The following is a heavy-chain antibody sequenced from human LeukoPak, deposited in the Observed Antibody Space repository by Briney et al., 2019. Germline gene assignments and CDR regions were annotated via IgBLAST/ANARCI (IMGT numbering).Heavy chain of an antibody. Sequence: SVKVSCKASGGTFSSYAISWVRQAPGQGLEWMGGIIPIFGTANYAEKFQGRVTITADESTSTAYMELSSLRSEDTAVYYCAAHNYYDSSGYYYLDYWGQGTLVTVSS. CDR1: GGTFSSYA. CDR3: AAHNYYDSSGYYYLDY. V-gene: IGHV1-69*01. CDR2: IIPIFGTA. D-gene: IGHD3-22*01. J-gene: IGHJ4*02.